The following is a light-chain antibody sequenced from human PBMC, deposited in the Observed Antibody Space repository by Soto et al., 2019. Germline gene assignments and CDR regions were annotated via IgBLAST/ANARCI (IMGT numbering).Light chain of an antibody. CDR1: SSDVGSYNL. V-gene: IGLV2-23*01. CDR2: AGS. CDR3: CSYAGSSTSHVV. J-gene: IGLJ2*01. Sequence: QSALTQPASVSGSPGQSITISCTGTSSDVGSYNLVSWYQQHPGKAPKLMIYAGSQRPSGVSNRFSGSKSGNTASLTISGLQAEDEADYYCCSYAGSSTSHVVFGGGPKVTVL.